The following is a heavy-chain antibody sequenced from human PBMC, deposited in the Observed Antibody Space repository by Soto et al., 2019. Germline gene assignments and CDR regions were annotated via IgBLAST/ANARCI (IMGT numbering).Heavy chain of an antibody. V-gene: IGHV3-48*03. J-gene: IGHJ3*02. Sequence: GGSLRLSCAASGFSFSTYEMNWVRQAPGKGLEWVSYISKNGIDIYYADSVKGRFTISRDNANNSLFLQMNSLRAEDTAVYYCAPRKSGSFNIGAFDIWGQGTMGTVS. CDR1: GFSFSTYE. CDR2: ISKNGIDI. D-gene: IGHD3-10*01. CDR3: APRKSGSFNIGAFDI.